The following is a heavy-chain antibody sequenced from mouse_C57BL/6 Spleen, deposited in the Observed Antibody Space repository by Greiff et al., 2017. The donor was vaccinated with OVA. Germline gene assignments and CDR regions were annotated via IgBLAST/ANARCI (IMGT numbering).Heavy chain of an antibody. J-gene: IGHJ1*03. D-gene: IGHD1-1*01. V-gene: IGHV1-7*01. CDR1: GYTFTSYW. CDR3: AGCHYGSSEDWYFDV. Sequence: VQLQQSGAELAKPGASVKLSCKASGYTFTSYWMHWVKQRPGQGLEWIGYINPSSGYTKYNQKFKDKATLTADKSSSTAYMQLSSLTYEDSAVYYGAGCHYGSSEDWYFDVWGTGTTVTVSS. CDR2: INPSSGYT.